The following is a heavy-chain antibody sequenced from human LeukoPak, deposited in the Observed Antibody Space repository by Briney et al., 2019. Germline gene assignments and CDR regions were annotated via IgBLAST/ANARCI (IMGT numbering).Heavy chain of an antibody. D-gene: IGHD3-22*01. CDR1: GFTFSSYA. CDR2: ISYDGSNK. J-gene: IGHJ4*02. V-gene: IGHV3-30-3*01. Sequence: GGSLRLSCAASGFTFSSYAMHWVRQAPGKGLEWVAVISYDGSNKYYADSVKGRFTISRDNSKNTLYLQMNSLRSDDTAVYYCARGHPYDSSAYSYWGQGTLVTVSS. CDR3: ARGHPYDSSAYSY.